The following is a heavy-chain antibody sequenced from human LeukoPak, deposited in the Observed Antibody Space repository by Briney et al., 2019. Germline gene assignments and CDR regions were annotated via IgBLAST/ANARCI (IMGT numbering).Heavy chain of an antibody. Sequence: SETLSLTCTVSGGSISSYYWSWIRQPPGKGLEWIGYIYYSGSTNYNPSLKSRVTISVDTSKNQFSLKLSSVTAADTAVYYCASNLHVYDFWSGYCFDYWGQGTLVTVSS. D-gene: IGHD3-3*01. CDR1: GGSISSYY. J-gene: IGHJ4*02. CDR3: ASNLHVYDFWSGYCFDY. CDR2: IYYSGST. V-gene: IGHV4-59*08.